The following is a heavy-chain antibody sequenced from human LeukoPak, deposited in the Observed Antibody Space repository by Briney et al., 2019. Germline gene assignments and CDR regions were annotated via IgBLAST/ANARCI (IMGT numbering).Heavy chain of an antibody. V-gene: IGHV1-2*02. CDR2: INPNSGGT. J-gene: IGHJ4*02. CDR3: ARDVAVAGPYYFDY. D-gene: IGHD6-19*01. CDR1: GYTFTGYY. Sequence: ASVTVSCKASGYTFTGYYMHWVRQAPGQGLEWMGWINPNSGGTNYAQKFQGRVTMTRDTSISTAYMELSRLRSDDTAVYYCARDVAVAGPYYFDYWGQGTLVTVSS.